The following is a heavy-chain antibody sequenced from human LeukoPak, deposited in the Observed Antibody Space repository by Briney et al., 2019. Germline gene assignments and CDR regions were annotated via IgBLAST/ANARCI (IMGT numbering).Heavy chain of an antibody. Sequence: SETLSLTCAVYGGSFSGYYWSWIRQPPGKGLEWIGEINHSGSTNYNPSLKSRVTISVDTSKNQFSLKLSSVTAADTAVYYCAXRXKRXVAATPRAFDIWGQGTMVTVSS. CDR3: AXRXKRXVAATPRAFDI. CDR1: GGSFSGYY. J-gene: IGHJ3*02. V-gene: IGHV4-34*01. CDR2: INHSGST. D-gene: IGHD2-15*01.